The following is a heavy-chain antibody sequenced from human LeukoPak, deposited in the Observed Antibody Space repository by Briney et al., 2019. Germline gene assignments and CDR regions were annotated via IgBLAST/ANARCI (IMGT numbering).Heavy chain of an antibody. D-gene: IGHD1-26*01. Sequence: ASVKVSCKASGYTFTAYYMHWVRQGPGQGLEWMGWINPNSGGTNYAQKFQGRVTMTRDTSISTAYMGLSRLKSGDTAVYYCARDLSGSYTEFDYWGQGTLVTVSS. CDR2: INPNSGGT. J-gene: IGHJ4*02. CDR1: GYTFTAYY. V-gene: IGHV1-2*02. CDR3: ARDLSGSYTEFDY.